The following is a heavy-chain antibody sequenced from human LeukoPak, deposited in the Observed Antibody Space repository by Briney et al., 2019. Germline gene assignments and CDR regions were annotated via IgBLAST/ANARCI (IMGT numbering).Heavy chain of an antibody. CDR2: IKHDGSEK. D-gene: IGHD3-3*01. CDR3: ATDRGWRTSGYYLYYFEY. V-gene: IGHV3-7*01. CDR1: GFIFTNYF. Sequence: GGSLRLSCAASGFIFTNYFMSWVRQAPGKGLEWVASIKHDGSEKYYVDSVRGRFAISRDNTMNSLYLQMSSLRAEDTAVYYCATDRGWRTSGYYLYYFEYWGQGTLVTVSS. J-gene: IGHJ4*02.